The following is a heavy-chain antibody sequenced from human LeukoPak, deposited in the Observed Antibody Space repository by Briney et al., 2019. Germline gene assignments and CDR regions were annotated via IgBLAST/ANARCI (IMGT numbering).Heavy chain of an antibody. D-gene: IGHD3-3*01. CDR1: GGIFSSYA. CDR3: ARDVLEITIFGVADENYFDY. Sequence: SVKVSCKASGGIFSSYAISWVRQAPGQGLEWMGGIIPIFGTANYAQKFQGRVTITADESTSTAYMELSSLRSEDTAVYYCARDVLEITIFGVADENYFDYWGQGTLVTVSS. J-gene: IGHJ4*02. CDR2: IIPIFGTA. V-gene: IGHV1-69*01.